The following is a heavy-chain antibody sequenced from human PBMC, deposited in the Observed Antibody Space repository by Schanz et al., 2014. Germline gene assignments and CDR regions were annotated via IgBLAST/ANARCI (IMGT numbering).Heavy chain of an antibody. Sequence: QVHLVQSGAEVHKPGASLKISCKASGYTFTNFFLHWVRQAPGQGLEWMGIINPIGGSTTYAQKFRDAVTLTTDTSTDTTYLELTSLRSEGTAVYYGARGSPENMIRGELDYWGQGTLVTVSS. V-gene: IGHV1-46*03. D-gene: IGHD3-10*01. J-gene: IGHJ4*02. CDR2: INPIGGST. CDR3: ARGSPENMIRGELDY. CDR1: GYTFTNFF.